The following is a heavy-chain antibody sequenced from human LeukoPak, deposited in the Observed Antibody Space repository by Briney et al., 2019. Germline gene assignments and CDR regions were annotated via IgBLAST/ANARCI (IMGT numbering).Heavy chain of an antibody. CDR1: GFTFSSYA. D-gene: IGHD2-2*02. Sequence: GGSLRLSCAASGFTFSSYAMSWVRQAPGKGLEWVANIKQDGSEKYYVDSVKGRITISRDNAKNSLYLQMNSLRAEDTAVYYCARSSCSTSCYRVYYMDVWGKGTTVTVSS. CDR3: ARSSCSTSCYRVYYMDV. J-gene: IGHJ6*03. V-gene: IGHV3-7*01. CDR2: IKQDGSEK.